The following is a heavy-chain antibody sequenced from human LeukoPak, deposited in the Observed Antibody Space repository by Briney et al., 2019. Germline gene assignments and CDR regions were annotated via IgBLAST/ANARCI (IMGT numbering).Heavy chain of an antibody. CDR3: AREGGDPRWLDP. D-gene: IGHD6-25*01. V-gene: IGHV4-4*07. CDR1: GGPISSYS. J-gene: IGHJ5*02. CDR2: IYSSGDT. Sequence: SETLSLTCTVSGGPISSYSWTWIRQPAGNGLEWIGRIYSSGDTNYNPSLKSRVTMSVNTSKNQFSLNLTSVTAADTAVYSCAREGGDPRWLDPWGQGTLVTVSS.